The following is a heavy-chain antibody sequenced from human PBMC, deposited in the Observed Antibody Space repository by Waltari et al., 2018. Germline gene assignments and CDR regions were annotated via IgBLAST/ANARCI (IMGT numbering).Heavy chain of an antibody. V-gene: IGHV3-7*04. CDR3: ARDRYEGY. Sequence: EVQLVESGGGLVQPGGSLRLSCAASGFTFSSYWMSWVRQDQGKGLEWVANIKQDGSEKYYVDPVKGRFTISRDNAKNSLYRQMNSLRAEDTAVYYCARDRYEGYWGQGTLVTVSS. J-gene: IGHJ4*02. CDR2: IKQDGSEK. CDR1: GFTFSSYW. D-gene: IGHD3-3*01.